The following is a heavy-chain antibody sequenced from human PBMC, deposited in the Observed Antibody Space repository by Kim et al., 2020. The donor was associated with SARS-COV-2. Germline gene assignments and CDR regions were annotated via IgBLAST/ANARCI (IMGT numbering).Heavy chain of an antibody. CDR3: ARESEGGDSSGYYQRPFDY. Sequence: ASVKVSCKASGYTFTSYYMHWVRQAPGQGLEWMGIINPSGGSTSYAQKFQGRVTMTRDTSTSTVYMELSSLRSEDTAVYYCARESEGGDSSGYYQRPFDYWGQGTLVTVSS. CDR1: GYTFTSYY. J-gene: IGHJ4*02. D-gene: IGHD3-22*01. CDR2: INPSGGST. V-gene: IGHV1-46*01.